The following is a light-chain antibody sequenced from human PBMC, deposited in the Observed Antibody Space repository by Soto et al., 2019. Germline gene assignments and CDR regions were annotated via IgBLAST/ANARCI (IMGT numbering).Light chain of an antibody. J-gene: IGLJ2*01. CDR2: DVS. V-gene: IGLV2-8*01. Sequence: QSALTQPPSASGSPGQSVTISCTGTSSDVGGYNSVSWYQQHPGKAPKVMIYDVSKRPSGVPDRFSGSKSGNTASLTVSGLQAEDVADYYCSSFASSNILVFGGGTKLTVL. CDR1: SSDVGGYNS. CDR3: SSFASSNILV.